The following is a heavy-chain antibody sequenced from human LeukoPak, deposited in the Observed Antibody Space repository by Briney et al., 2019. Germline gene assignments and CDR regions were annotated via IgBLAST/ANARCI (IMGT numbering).Heavy chain of an antibody. CDR1: GGSISSYY. CDR3: ARDRGYSGYDPNYYYYYGMDV. V-gene: IGHV4-59*01. CDR2: IYYSGST. D-gene: IGHD5-12*01. J-gene: IGHJ6*02. Sequence: PSETLSLTCTVSGGSISSYYWSWIRQPPGKGLEWIGYIYYSGSTNYNPSLKSRVTISVGTSKNQFSLKLSSVTAADTAVYYCARDRGYSGYDPNYYYYYGMDVWGQGTTVTVSS.